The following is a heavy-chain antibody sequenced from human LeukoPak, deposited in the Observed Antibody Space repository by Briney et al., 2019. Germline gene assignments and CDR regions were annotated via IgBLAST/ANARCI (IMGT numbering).Heavy chain of an antibody. CDR3: VKSDNTVGATYFDL. D-gene: IGHD5-12*01. CDR1: GFSFSHFA. Sequence: GGSLRLSCSASGFSFSHFALHWVRQAPGKGLEYVSSISSNGGNTYHADSVKGRFTISRDNSKNTLYLQMSSLRAEDTAVYYCVKSDNTVGATYFDLWGQGTLVTVSS. J-gene: IGHJ4*02. CDR2: ISSNGGNT. V-gene: IGHV3-64D*09.